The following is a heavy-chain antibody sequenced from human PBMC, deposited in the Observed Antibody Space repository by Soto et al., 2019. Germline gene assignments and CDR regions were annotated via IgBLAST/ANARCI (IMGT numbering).Heavy chain of an antibody. CDR3: ARGPGMTTVQTPYYYYGMDV. Sequence: GGSLRLSCAASGFTFSSYSMNWVRQAPGKGLEWVSYISSSSSTIYYADSVKGRFTISRDNAKNSLYLQMNSLRDEDTAVYYCARGPGMTTVQTPYYYYGMDVWGQGTTVTVSS. J-gene: IGHJ6*02. D-gene: IGHD4-17*01. CDR2: ISSSSSTI. V-gene: IGHV3-48*02. CDR1: GFTFSSYS.